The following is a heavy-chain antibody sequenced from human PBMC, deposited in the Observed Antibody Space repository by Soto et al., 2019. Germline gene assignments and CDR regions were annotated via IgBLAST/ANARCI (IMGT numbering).Heavy chain of an antibody. D-gene: IGHD4-17*01. V-gene: IGHV4-34*01. CDR3: ARGFYGGFFDY. CDR1: GGSFSGYY. Sequence: SETLSLTCAVYGGSFSGYYWSWIRQPPGKGLEWIGEINHSGSTNYNPSLKSRVTISVDTSKNQFSLKLSSVTAADTAVYYCARGFYGGFFDYWGQGTLVTVSS. CDR2: INHSGST. J-gene: IGHJ4*02.